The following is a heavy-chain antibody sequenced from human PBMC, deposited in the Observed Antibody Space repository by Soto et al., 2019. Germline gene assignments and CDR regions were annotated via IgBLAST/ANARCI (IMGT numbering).Heavy chain of an antibody. CDR1: GFTFSDYY. D-gene: IGHD3-9*01. J-gene: IGHJ4*02. V-gene: IGHV3-11*05. CDR2: ISSSSSYT. Sequence: PGGSLRLSCAASGFTFSDYYMSWIRQAPGKGLEWVSYISSSSSYTNYADSVKGRFTISRDNAKNSLYLQMNSLRAEDTAVYYCARAISPXYDILTGXXXDYXXQGTLVTVSS. CDR3: ARAISPXYDILTGXXXDY.